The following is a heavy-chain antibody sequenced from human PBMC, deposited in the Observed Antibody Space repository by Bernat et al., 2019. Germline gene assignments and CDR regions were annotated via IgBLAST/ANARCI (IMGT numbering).Heavy chain of an antibody. CDR2: INWNGGST. D-gene: IGHD2-15*01. Sequence: AQLVESGGGVVQPGGSLRLSCAASGFTFDDYGMSWVRQAPGKGLEWDSGINWNGGSTGYGDSVKGRFTISRDNAKDSLYLQMNSLRAEDTALYYCARAEYCGGGTCYSGYEWFDPWGQGTLVTVSS. J-gene: IGHJ5*02. V-gene: IGHV3-20*04. CDR3: ARAEYCGGGTCYSGYEWFDP. CDR1: GFTFDDYG.